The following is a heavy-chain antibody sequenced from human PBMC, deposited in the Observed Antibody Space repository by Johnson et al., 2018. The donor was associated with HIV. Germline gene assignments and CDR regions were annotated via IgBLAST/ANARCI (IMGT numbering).Heavy chain of an antibody. CDR3: AKDREGGYSHGYGAFDI. D-gene: IGHD5-18*01. CDR1: GFTFSGSA. V-gene: IGHV3-73*02. CDR2: IRSKANNYAT. J-gene: IGHJ3*02. Sequence: VQLVESGGGLVQPGGSLKLSCAAAGFTFSGSAIHWVRQASGKGLEWVGRIRSKANNYATEYVASVKGRFTISRDDSKKMVSLQMNSLRAEDMATYYCAKDREGGYSHGYGAFDIWGQGTMVTVSS.